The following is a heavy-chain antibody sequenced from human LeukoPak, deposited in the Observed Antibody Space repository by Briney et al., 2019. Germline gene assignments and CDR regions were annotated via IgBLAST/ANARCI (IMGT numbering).Heavy chain of an antibody. CDR1: GFTFSSFG. J-gene: IGHJ2*01. D-gene: IGHD5-18*01. V-gene: IGHV3-30*02. CDR3: EKQDTTMLIGGGYFDL. Sequence: PGGSLRLSCAASGFTFSSFGMHCVRQTPGKGLEWLTFKHNDGITEYYADSVKGRFAISRDNSKNTLYLLLSSLRAEDTAVYYCEKQDTTMLIGGGYFDLWGRGTLVTVSS. CDR2: KHNDGITE.